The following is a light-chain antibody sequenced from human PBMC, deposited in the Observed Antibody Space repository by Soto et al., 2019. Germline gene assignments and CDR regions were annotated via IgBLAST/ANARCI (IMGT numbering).Light chain of an antibody. CDR3: QQYNNWPPLT. CDR1: QSVTSGY. Sequence: EIVLTQSPGTLSLSPGQRATLSCRASQSVTSGYLTWYQQKPGQAPRLLIYGASTRATGIPPRFSGSGSGTEFTLTISSLQSADFAIYYCQQYNNWPPLTFGGGTKVDTK. V-gene: IGKV3-15*01. J-gene: IGKJ4*01. CDR2: GAS.